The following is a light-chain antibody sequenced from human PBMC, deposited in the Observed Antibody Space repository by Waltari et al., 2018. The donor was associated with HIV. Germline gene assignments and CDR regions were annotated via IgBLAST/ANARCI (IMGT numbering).Light chain of an antibody. CDR3: QQYGSSPYT. CDR1: QSVSINY. CDR2: GAS. Sequence: EIVLTQSPGTLSLSPGERATPSCRASQSVSINYLAWFQQKPGQAPRLLIYGASRRATGIPDRFSGSGSGTDFTLTISRLEPEDFAVYYCQQYGSSPYTFGQGTKVEIK. V-gene: IGKV3-20*01. J-gene: IGKJ2*01.